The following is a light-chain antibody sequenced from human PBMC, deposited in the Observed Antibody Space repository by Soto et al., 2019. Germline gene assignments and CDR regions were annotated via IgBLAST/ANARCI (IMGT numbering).Light chain of an antibody. CDR3: CSYAGSYTWV. CDR2: DVS. Sequence: QSALTQPRSVSGSPGQSVTISCTGTSSDVGSYNFVSWYQQHPGKAPNLMIYDVSKRPSGVPDRFTGSKSGNTASLTISGLRAEDEADYYCCSYAGSYTWVFGTGTKLTVL. V-gene: IGLV2-11*01. CDR1: SSDVGSYNF. J-gene: IGLJ1*01.